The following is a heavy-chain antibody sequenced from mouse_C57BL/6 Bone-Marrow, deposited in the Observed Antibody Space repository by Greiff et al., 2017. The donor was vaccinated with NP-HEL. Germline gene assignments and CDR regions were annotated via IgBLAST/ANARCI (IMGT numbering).Heavy chain of an antibody. CDR3: AREGYGSSLYAMDY. CDR2: INPNYGTT. V-gene: IGHV1-39*01. Sequence: EVKLQESGPELVKPGASVKISCKASGYSFTDYNMNWVKQSNGTSLEWIGVINPNYGTTSYNQKFKGKATLTVDQSSSTAYMQLNSLTSEDSAVYYCAREGYGSSLYAMDYWGQGTSVTVSS. D-gene: IGHD1-1*01. J-gene: IGHJ4*01. CDR1: GYSFTDYN.